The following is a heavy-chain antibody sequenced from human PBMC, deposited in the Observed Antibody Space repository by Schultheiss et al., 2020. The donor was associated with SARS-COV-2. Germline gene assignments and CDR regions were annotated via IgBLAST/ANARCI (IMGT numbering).Heavy chain of an antibody. J-gene: IGHJ5*02. V-gene: IGHV3-11*05. D-gene: IGHD6-13*01. Sequence: GGSLRLSCAASGFTFSSYAMSWVRQAPGKGLEWVSYISSSSSYTNYADSVKGRFTISRDNSKNTLYLQMNSLRAEDTAVYYCARDYSSSWFGRFDPWGQGTLVTVSS. CDR3: ARDYSSSWFGRFDP. CDR1: GFTFSSYA. CDR2: ISSSSSYT.